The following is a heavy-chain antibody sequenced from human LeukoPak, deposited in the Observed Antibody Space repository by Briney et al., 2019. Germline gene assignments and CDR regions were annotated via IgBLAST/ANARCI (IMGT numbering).Heavy chain of an antibody. CDR2: IRQDGSEK. D-gene: IGHD6-19*01. V-gene: IGHV3-7*03. Sequence: GGSLRLSCAASGFTFSNYWMTWVRQAPGKGLEWVANIRQDGSEKSYVDSVKGRFTISRDNSKNTLYLQMNSLRAEDTAVYYCAKDQSIAVAGHNWFDPWGQGTLVTVSS. CDR1: GFTFSNYW. J-gene: IGHJ5*02. CDR3: AKDQSIAVAGHNWFDP.